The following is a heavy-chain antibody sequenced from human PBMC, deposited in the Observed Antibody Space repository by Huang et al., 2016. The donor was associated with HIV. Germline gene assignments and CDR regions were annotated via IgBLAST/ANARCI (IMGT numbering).Heavy chain of an antibody. D-gene: IGHD1-26*01. CDR2: IYPGDSET. J-gene: IGHJ4*02. Sequence: EVQLVQSGAEVKKLGESVKISCKGSGYNFTTHWIGWVRQLPGKGLEWMGIIYPGDSETKYSPSFQGQVTISADKSINTAYLQWSSLKASDTAMYYCARQGVGAPPFDYWGQGTLVTVSS. V-gene: IGHV5-51*01. CDR3: ARQGVGAPPFDY. CDR1: GYNFTTHW.